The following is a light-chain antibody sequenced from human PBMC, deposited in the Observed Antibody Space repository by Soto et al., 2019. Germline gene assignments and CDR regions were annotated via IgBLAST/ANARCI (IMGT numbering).Light chain of an antibody. V-gene: IGKV3-20*01. CDR1: QSVADNY. J-gene: IGKJ1*01. Sequence: EIVLTQSPGTLSLCPGERATLSCRASQSVADNYLAWYQQKPGQPPRLLICAASRRAAGIPDTFSGSGSGTEFTLTISSLQSEDFAVYYCQQYHNWPQTFGQGTKVDIK. CDR2: AAS. CDR3: QQYHNWPQT.